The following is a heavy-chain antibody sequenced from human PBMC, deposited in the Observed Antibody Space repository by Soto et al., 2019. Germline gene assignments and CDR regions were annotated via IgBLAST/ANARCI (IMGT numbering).Heavy chain of an antibody. CDR2: INHSGST. V-gene: IGHV4-34*01. CDR3: ARGHGIAARIYYYYGMDV. CDR1: GGSFSGYY. J-gene: IGHJ6*02. Sequence: PSETLSLTCAVYGGSFSGYYWSWIRQPPGKGLEWIGEINHSGSTNYNPSLKSRVTISVDTSKNQFSLKLSSVTAADTAVYYCARGHGIAARIYYYYGMDVWGQGTTVT. D-gene: IGHD6-6*01.